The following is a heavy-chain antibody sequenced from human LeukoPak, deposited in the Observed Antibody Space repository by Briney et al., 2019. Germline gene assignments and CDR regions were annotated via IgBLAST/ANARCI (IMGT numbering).Heavy chain of an antibody. V-gene: IGHV3-23*01. D-gene: IGHD1-26*01. CDR3: ARASNLIVSGIDY. J-gene: IGHJ4*02. Sequence: GGSLRLSCAATGFTSVNYAMSWVRQAPGKGLEWVSAISGSGGSTYYADSVKGRFTISRDNSKNTLYLQMNSLRAEDTAVYYCARASNLIVSGIDYWGQGTLVTVSS. CDR1: GFTSVNYA. CDR2: ISGSGGST.